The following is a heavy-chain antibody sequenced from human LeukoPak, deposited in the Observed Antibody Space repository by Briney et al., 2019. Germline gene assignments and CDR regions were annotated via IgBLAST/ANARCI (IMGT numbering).Heavy chain of an antibody. J-gene: IGHJ4*02. Sequence: GGSLRLSCAASGFTVSSNYMSWVRQAPGKGLEWVSVIYSGGSTYYADSVKGRFTISRDYSKNTLYLQMNSLRAEDTAVYYCARVQGHTMVREYYFDYWGQGTLVTVSS. CDR1: GFTVSSNY. CDR3: ARVQGHTMVREYYFDY. D-gene: IGHD3-10*01. CDR2: IYSGGST. V-gene: IGHV3-53*01.